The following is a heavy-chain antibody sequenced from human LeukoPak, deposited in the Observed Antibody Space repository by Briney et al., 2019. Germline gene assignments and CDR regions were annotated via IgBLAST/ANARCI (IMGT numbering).Heavy chain of an antibody. V-gene: IGHV4-34*01. Sequence: SETLPLTCAVYGGSFSGYYWSWIRQPPGKGLEWIGEINHSGSTNYNPSLKSRVTISVDTSKNQFSLKLSSVTAADTVVYYCASLMTTVTTSGDYWGQGTLVTVSS. CDR3: ASLMTTVTTSGDY. CDR1: GGSFSGYY. D-gene: IGHD4-17*01. J-gene: IGHJ4*02. CDR2: INHSGST.